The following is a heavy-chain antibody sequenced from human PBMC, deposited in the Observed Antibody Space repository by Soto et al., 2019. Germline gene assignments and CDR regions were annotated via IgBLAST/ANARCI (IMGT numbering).Heavy chain of an antibody. D-gene: IGHD5-18*01. Sequence: GESLKISCNGSGYSFTSYWISWVRQMPGKGLEWMGRIDPSDSYTNYSPSFQGHVTISADKSISTAYLQWSSLKASDTAMYYCARGGSTAMLKYYFDYWGQGTLVTVSS. CDR2: IDPSDSYT. J-gene: IGHJ4*02. CDR1: GYSFTSYW. CDR3: ARGGSTAMLKYYFDY. V-gene: IGHV5-10-1*01.